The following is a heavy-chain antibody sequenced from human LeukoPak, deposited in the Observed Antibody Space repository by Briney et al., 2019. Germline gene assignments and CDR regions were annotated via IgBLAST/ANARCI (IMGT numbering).Heavy chain of an antibody. D-gene: IGHD3-10*01. CDR1: GYTFTSYG. CDR3: ARENGGSGSYDAYSYYGMDA. Sequence: GASVKVSCKASGYTFTSYGISWVRQAPGQGLEWMGWISAYNGNTNYAQKLQGRVTMTTDTSTSTAYMELRSLRSDDTAVYYCARENGGSGSYDAYSYYGMDAWGQGTKVTVSS. V-gene: IGHV1-18*01. J-gene: IGHJ6*02. CDR2: ISAYNGNT.